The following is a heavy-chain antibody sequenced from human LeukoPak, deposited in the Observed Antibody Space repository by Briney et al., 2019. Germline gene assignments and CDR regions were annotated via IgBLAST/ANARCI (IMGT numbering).Heavy chain of an antibody. CDR2: INHEGGAI. V-gene: IGHV3-7*01. CDR3: ATYINWVAGDV. Sequence: GGSLRLSCAASGFTFSESWMTWVRRVPGQGLEWVAHINHEGGAIQYVDSVKGRFTISRDNAKGSVFLQMNSLRAEDTAIYHCATYINWVAGDVWGQGTTVIVSS. D-gene: IGHD1-1*01. CDR1: GFTFSESW. J-gene: IGHJ6*02.